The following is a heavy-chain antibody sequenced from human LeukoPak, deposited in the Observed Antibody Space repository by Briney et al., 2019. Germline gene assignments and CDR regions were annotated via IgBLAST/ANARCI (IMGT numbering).Heavy chain of an antibody. Sequence: SETLSLTCTVSGGSISSSSYYWGWIRQPPGKGLEWIGSIYYSGSTYYNPSLKSRVTISVDTSKNQFSLKLSSVTAADTAVYYCARLEEAAAGTRGGYYSDYWGQGTLVTVSS. J-gene: IGHJ4*02. CDR3: ARLEEAAAGTRGGYYSDY. CDR2: IYYSGST. D-gene: IGHD6-13*01. CDR1: GGSISSSSYY. V-gene: IGHV4-39*01.